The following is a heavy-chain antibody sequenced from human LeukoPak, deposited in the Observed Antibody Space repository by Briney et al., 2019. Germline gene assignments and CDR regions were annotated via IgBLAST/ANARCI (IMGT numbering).Heavy chain of an antibody. CDR3: VRVTHSSYSYGYGHGDY. V-gene: IGHV3-33*01. D-gene: IGHD5-18*01. CDR1: GFTFSSYG. CDR2: IWYDGSNK. J-gene: IGHJ4*02. Sequence: GGSLRLSCAASGFTFSSYGMHWVRQAPGKGLEWVAVIWYDGSNKYYADSVKGRFTISRDNSKNTLYLQMNSLRADDTAVYYCVRVTHSSYSYGYGHGDYWGQGTLVTVSS.